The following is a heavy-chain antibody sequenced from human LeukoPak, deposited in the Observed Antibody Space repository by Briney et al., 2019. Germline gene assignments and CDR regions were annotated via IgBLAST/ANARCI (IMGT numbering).Heavy chain of an antibody. CDR3: ACLTTADAFDI. Sequence: QASETLSLTCTVSGGSINSYYWSWIRQPPGKGLEWIGYIYDSGSTNYNPSLKSRVTISVDTSKNQFSLKLSSVTAADTAVYYCACLTTADAFDIWGQGTMVTVSS. D-gene: IGHD3-22*01. CDR2: IYDSGST. J-gene: IGHJ3*02. V-gene: IGHV4-59*01. CDR1: GGSINSYY.